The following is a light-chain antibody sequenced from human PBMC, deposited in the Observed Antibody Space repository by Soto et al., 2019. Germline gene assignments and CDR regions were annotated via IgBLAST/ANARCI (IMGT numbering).Light chain of an antibody. CDR1: QSVSSY. J-gene: IGKJ3*01. CDR2: DAS. V-gene: IGKV3-11*01. Sequence: EIVLTQSPGTLSLSPGERATLSCRASQSVSSYLAWYQQKPGQAPRLLIFDASNRATGIPARFSGSGSGTDFTLTISSLEPEDFATYYCQQRSRWPPTFGPGTKVDIK. CDR3: QQRSRWPPT.